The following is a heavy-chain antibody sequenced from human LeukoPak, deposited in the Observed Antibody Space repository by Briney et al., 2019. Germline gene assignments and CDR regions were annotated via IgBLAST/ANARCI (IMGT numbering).Heavy chain of an antibody. CDR3: AREVPSSTAMVIFQYYYMDV. CDR2: ISYDGSSK. V-gene: IGHV3-30*03. CDR1: GFTFSSYG. D-gene: IGHD5-18*01. J-gene: IGHJ6*03. Sequence: PGGSLRLSCAASGFTFSSYGMHWVRQAPGKGLEWVAVISYDGSSKYYADSVKGRFTISRDNAKNSLYLQMNSLRAEDTAVYYCAREVPSSTAMVIFQYYYMDVWGKGTTVTVSS.